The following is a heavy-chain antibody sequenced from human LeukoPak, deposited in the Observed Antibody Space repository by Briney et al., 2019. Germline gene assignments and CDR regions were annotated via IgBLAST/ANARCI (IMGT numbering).Heavy chain of an antibody. D-gene: IGHD5-12*01. CDR2: INPNSGGT. CDR1: GYTFTGYY. V-gene: IGHV1-2*02. J-gene: IGHJ4*02. Sequence: ASVKVTCKASGYTFTGYYMHWVRQAPGQGLEWMGCINPNSGGTNYAQKFQGRVTMTRDTSISTAYMELSRLRSDDTAVYYCARAMVATIMHSGDYWGQGTLVTVSS. CDR3: ARAMVATIMHSGDY.